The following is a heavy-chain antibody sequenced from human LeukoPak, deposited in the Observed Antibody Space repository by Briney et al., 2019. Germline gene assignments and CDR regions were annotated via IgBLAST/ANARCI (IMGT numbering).Heavy chain of an antibody. CDR2: INHSGST. J-gene: IGHJ4*02. V-gene: IGHV4-34*01. D-gene: IGHD4-4*01. CDR1: GGSISSYY. CDR3: ARDYSNYGGFDY. Sequence: PSETLSLTCTVSGGSISSYYWSWIRQPPGKGLEWIGEINHSGSTNYNPSLKSRVTISVDTSKNQFSLKLSSVTAADTAVYYWARDYSNYGGFDYWGQGTLVTVSS.